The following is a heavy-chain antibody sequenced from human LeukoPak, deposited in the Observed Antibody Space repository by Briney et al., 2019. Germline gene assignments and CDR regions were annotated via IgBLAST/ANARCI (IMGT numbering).Heavy chain of an antibody. Sequence: GGSLRLSCAASGFTFSNAWMNWVRQAPGKGPEWVGRIKRKVDGGTTDYAAPVKGRFTISRDDSKNTLYLQMNSLETEDTAVYYCAKDRGRNTAMNYWGQGTLVTVSS. J-gene: IGHJ4*02. CDR3: AKDRGRNTAMNY. CDR1: GFTFSNAW. V-gene: IGHV3-15*01. D-gene: IGHD5-18*01. CDR2: IKRKVDGGTT.